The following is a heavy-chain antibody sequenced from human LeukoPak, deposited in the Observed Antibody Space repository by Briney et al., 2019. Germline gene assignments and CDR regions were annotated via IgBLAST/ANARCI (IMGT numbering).Heavy chain of an antibody. D-gene: IGHD3-10*01. CDR3: TTRFTMVRGVNDY. CDR1: GFTFSGSA. CDR2: IRSKANSYAT. Sequence: GGSLKLSCAASGFTFSGSAMHWVRQASGKGLGWVGRIRSKANSYATAYAASVKGRFTISRDDSKNTAYLQMNSLKTEDTAVYYCTTRFTMVRGVNDYWGQGTLVTVSS. J-gene: IGHJ4*02. V-gene: IGHV3-73*01.